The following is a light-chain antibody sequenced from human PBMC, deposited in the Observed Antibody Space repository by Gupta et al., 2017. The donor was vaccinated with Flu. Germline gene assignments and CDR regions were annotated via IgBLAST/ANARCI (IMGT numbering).Light chain of an antibody. V-gene: IGKV3-11*01. J-gene: IGKJ1*01. CDR2: YAS. CDR1: KSIGTY. CDR3: WQRSTRTRRT. Sequence: ATLSLAPKESTTTTCRCSKSIGTYLSAYQQKTAEDPRLLLNYASKRVNGVPARFISGSAGTDYTPITIRLVHEEDAVYYCWQRSTRTRRTFGEGTKVEIK.